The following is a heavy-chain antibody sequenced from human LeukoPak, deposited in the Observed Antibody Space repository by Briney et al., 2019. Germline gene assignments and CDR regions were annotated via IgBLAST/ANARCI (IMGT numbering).Heavy chain of an antibody. CDR3: ARDTLGEGEDANYAVYYFDY. Sequence: GGSLRLSCAASGFTFSSYGMHWVRQAPGKGLEWVAFIRYDGSNKYYADSVKGRFTISRDNSKNTLYLQMNSLRADDTAVYYCARDTLGEGEDANYAVYYFDYWGQGTVVTVSS. CDR1: GFTFSSYG. D-gene: IGHD4/OR15-4a*01. CDR2: IRYDGSNK. V-gene: IGHV3-30*02. J-gene: IGHJ4*02.